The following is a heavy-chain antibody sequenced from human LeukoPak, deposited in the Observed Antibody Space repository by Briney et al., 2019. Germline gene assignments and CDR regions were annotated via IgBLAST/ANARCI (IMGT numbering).Heavy chain of an antibody. Sequence: PSQTLSLTCTVSGGSISSGSYFWSWIRQPAGKALEWIGRVYSTGITNYNPSLKSRVTISVDTSKNQFSLKLSSVTAADTAVYYCARLGQRGYSYGLADYWGQGTLVTVSS. CDR3: ARLGQRGYSYGLADY. D-gene: IGHD5-18*01. J-gene: IGHJ4*02. V-gene: IGHV4-61*02. CDR2: VYSTGIT. CDR1: GGSISSGSYF.